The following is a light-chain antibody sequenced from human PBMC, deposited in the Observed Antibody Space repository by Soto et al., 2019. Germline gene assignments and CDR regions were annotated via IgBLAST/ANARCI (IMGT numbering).Light chain of an antibody. CDR1: QGISNQ. Sequence: DIQMTQSPSSLSASVGDRVTVTCRASQGISNQLAWYQQKPGKVPKLLIYAASTLQSRVPSRFSGSGSGTDFTLTISSLQPEDVATYYCQKHNSAPFTFGPGTKVDIK. J-gene: IGKJ3*01. CDR2: AAS. CDR3: QKHNSAPFT. V-gene: IGKV1-27*01.